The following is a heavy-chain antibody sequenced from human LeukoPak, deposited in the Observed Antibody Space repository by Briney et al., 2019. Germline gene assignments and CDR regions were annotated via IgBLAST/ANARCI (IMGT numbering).Heavy chain of an antibody. CDR2: IYYSEST. CDR1: GGSISSYY. Sequence: SETLSLTCTVSGGSISSYYWSWIRQPPWKGLEWIGYIYYSESTNYNPSLKSRVTISVDTSKNQFSLKLSPVTAADTAVFYCARGGSSWYDYWGQGTLVTVSS. V-gene: IGHV4-59*01. J-gene: IGHJ4*02. CDR3: ARGGSSWYDY. D-gene: IGHD6-13*01.